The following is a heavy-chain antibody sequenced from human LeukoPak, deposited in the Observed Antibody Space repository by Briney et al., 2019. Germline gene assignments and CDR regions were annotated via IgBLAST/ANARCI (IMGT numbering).Heavy chain of an antibody. CDR3: ARVDIPDPKDY. J-gene: IGHJ4*02. CDR2: INPNSGGT. V-gene: IGHV1-2*06. Sequence: ASVKVSCKASGYTFTGYYIHWVRQAPGQGLEWMGRINPNSGGTNYAQKFQGRVTMTRDTSISTAYMEMNRLRSDDTAVYYCARVDIPDPKDYWGQGTLVTVSS. CDR1: GYTFTGYY. D-gene: IGHD3-9*01.